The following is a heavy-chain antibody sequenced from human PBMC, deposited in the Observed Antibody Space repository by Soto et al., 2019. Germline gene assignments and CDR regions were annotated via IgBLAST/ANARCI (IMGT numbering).Heavy chain of an antibody. D-gene: IGHD2-21*02. Sequence: QITLKESGPTLVKPTQTLTLTCTFSGFSLSTSGVGLGWIRQPPGKALEWLALIYWDDDKRYSPSLKSRLTSTKETSKNQVVLTMTNMEPVDTATYYCARIQTYCGGNSYSGFDCWGQGTLVTVSS. CDR2: IYWDDDK. CDR3: ARIQTYCGGNSYSGFDC. CDR1: GFSLSTSGVG. J-gene: IGHJ4*02. V-gene: IGHV2-5*02.